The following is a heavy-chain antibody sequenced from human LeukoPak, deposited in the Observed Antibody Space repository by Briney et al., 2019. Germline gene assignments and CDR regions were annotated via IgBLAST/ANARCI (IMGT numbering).Heavy chain of an antibody. CDR2: IYHSGST. CDR3: ARVVPAAMVGYWFDP. D-gene: IGHD2-2*01. V-gene: IGHV4-30-2*01. Sequence: SETLSLTCTVSGGSISSGGYYWSWIRQPPGKGLEWIGYIYHSGSTYYNPSLKSRVTISVDRSKNQFSLKLSSVTAADTAVYYCARVVPAAMVGYWFDPWGQGTLVTVSS. CDR1: GGSISSGGYY. J-gene: IGHJ5*02.